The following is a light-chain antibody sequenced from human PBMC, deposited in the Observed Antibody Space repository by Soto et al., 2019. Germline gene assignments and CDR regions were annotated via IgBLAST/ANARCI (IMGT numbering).Light chain of an antibody. J-gene: IGKJ1*01. CDR1: QSVLYSSNNKNY. V-gene: IGKV4-1*01. Sequence: DIVMTQSPASLAVSLGERATIDRKSSQSVLYSSNNKNYLAWYQQKPGQPPKLLIYWASTRESGVPDRFSGSGSGTDFTLTISSLQAEDVAVYYCQQYYITPRTFGQGTKVEIK. CDR3: QQYYITPRT. CDR2: WAS.